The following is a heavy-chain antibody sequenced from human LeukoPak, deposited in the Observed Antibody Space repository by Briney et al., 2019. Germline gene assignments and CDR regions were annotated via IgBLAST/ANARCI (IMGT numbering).Heavy chain of an antibody. CDR1: GFTFSNYN. Sequence: GGSLRLSCAVSGFTFSNYNMNWVRQAPGKGLEWVSYISSTSSTIYYADSVKGRFTISRDNAKDSLYLQMNSLRAEDTAVYYCAREGALGAEDAFDIWGQGTMVTVSS. CDR2: ISSTSSTI. J-gene: IGHJ3*02. D-gene: IGHD1-26*01. V-gene: IGHV3-48*01. CDR3: AREGALGAEDAFDI.